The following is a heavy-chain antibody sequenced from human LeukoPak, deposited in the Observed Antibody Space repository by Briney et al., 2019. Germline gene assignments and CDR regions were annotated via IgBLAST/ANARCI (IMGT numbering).Heavy chain of an antibody. D-gene: IGHD1-1*01. CDR3: SRDLNWSFDY. J-gene: IGHJ4*02. CDR1: GFTFGDYA. Sequence: GGSLRLSCSASGFTFGDYAMSWVRQAPGKGLEWVGFIRSKAYGGTTEYAASVEGRFTISRDDSKSIAYLQMNSPKTEDTAVYYCSRDLNWSFDYWGQGTLVTVSS. CDR2: IRSKAYGGTT. V-gene: IGHV3-49*04.